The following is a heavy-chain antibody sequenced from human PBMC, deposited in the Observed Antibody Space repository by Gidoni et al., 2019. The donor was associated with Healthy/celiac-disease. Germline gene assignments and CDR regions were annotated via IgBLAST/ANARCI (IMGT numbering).Heavy chain of an antibody. V-gene: IGHV4-4*07. CDR2: IYDSEVT. J-gene: IGHJ4*02. CDR3: ASWTSRSDHIWGSYRSPNLDQ. CDR1: LGSIRHPDHY. D-gene: IGHD3-16*02. Sequence: QVQLQESGPGLVTPSETLSLTCTVSLGSIRHPDHYWSWIRQPAGKGLEWIGLIYDSEVTNYNHSLKSRITLSLDTSNNKFSLKMRSVTAADTAVYYCASWTSRSDHIWGSYRSPNLDQWGQGLLVTVSS.